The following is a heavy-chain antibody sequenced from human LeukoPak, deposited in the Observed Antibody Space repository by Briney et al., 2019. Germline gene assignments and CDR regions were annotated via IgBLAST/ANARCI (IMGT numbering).Heavy chain of an antibody. CDR2: ILNDGSQE. V-gene: IGHV3-33*01. CDR3: ARDDALGDNALDI. D-gene: IGHD3-16*01. J-gene: IGHJ3*02. CDR1: GFTFSSYG. Sequence: GRSLRLSCAAPGFTFSSYGMHWVRQAPGKGLEWVAVILNDGSQEKYADSVKGRFTISRDNSKNTLFLQMNSLRAEDTAVYYCARDDALGDNALDIWGQGTMVTVSS.